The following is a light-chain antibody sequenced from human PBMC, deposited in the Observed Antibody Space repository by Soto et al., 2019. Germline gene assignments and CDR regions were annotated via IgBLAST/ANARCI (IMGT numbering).Light chain of an antibody. Sequence: DIQMTQSPSSVSASVGDRVTITCRASQGISSWLAWYQQRPGKAPRLLIYAASTLESGVPSRFSGSGSGTAFTLTINSLQPEDFATSYCQQANSFPYTFGQGTKVDIK. V-gene: IGKV1-12*01. CDR1: QGISSW. CDR3: QQANSFPYT. J-gene: IGKJ2*01. CDR2: AAS.